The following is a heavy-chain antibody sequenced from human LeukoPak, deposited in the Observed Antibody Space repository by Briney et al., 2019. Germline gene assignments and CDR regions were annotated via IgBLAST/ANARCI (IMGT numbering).Heavy chain of an antibody. Sequence: PSETLSLTRAVYGGSFSGYYWSWIRQPPGKGLEWIGEINHSGSTNYNPSLKSRVTISVDTSKNQFSLKLSSVTAADTAVYYCAREFSGYSYGIDFDYWGQGTLVTVSS. CDR2: INHSGST. J-gene: IGHJ4*02. D-gene: IGHD5-18*01. V-gene: IGHV4-34*01. CDR3: AREFSGYSYGIDFDY. CDR1: GGSFSGYY.